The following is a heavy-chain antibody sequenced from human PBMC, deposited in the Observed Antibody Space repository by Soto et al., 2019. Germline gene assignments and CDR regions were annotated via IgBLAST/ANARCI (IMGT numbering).Heavy chain of an antibody. D-gene: IGHD6-13*01. CDR3: ARGAYSSAWYSDH. CDR1: GFTFSSYW. Sequence: EVQLVESGGGLVQPGGSLRLSCAASGFTFSSYWMHWVRQTPEKGLVWVSHINSDGSTTNYADSVKGRFTLSRDNAKNTLYLQMNSLRAEDTALYSCARGAYSSAWYSDHWGQGTLVTVSS. CDR2: INSDGSTT. J-gene: IGHJ5*02. V-gene: IGHV3-74*01.